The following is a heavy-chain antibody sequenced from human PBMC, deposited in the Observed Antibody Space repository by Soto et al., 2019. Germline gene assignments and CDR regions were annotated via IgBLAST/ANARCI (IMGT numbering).Heavy chain of an antibody. CDR1: GGSISSYY. Sequence: QVQLQESGPGLVKPSETLSLTCTVSGGSISSYYWSWLRQPPGKGLEWIGDIYYSGSTNYNPSLTRRVTISVAPSKNQFSLKLSSVTAADTAVYYCARDSRFGELLGYYHYGMDVWGQGTTVTVSS. J-gene: IGHJ6*02. D-gene: IGHD3-10*01. V-gene: IGHV4-59*01. CDR2: IYYSGST. CDR3: ARDSRFGELLGYYHYGMDV.